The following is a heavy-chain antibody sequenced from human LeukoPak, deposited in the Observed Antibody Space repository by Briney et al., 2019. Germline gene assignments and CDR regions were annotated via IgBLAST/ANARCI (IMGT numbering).Heavy chain of an antibody. CDR3: GITGTTTHYYMDV. D-gene: IGHD1-7*01. J-gene: IGHJ6*03. V-gene: IGHV1-69*05. CDR1: GGTFSSYA. CDR2: IIPIFGTA. Sequence: GASVRVSCKASGGTFSSYAISWVRQAPGQGLEWMGGIIPIFGTANYAQKFQGRVTITTDESTSTAYMELSSLRSEDTAVYYCGITGTTTHYYMDVWGKGTTVTVSS.